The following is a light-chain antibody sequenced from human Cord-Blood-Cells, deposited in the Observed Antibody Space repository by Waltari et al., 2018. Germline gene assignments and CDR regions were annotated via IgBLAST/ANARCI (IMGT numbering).Light chain of an antibody. J-gene: IGKJ3*01. CDR3: QQYNNWPGT. CDR1: QSVSSN. CDR2: GAS. V-gene: IGKV3-15*01. Sequence: EIVMTQSPATLSVSPGERATLSCRASQSVSSNLDWYQQKPGQAPRLLIYGASTRATGIPARFSGSGSRTEFTLTISSLQSEDFAVYYCQQYNNWPGTFGPGTKVDIK.